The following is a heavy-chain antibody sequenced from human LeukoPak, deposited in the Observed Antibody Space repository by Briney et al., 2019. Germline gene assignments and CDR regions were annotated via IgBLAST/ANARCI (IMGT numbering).Heavy chain of an antibody. Sequence: SETLSLTCAVYGGSFSGYYWSWIRQPPGKGLEWIGEINRSGSTNYNPSLKSRVTISVDTSKNQFSLKLSSVTAADTAVYYCARYPYYYDSSGYSSASDYWGQGTLVTVSS. V-gene: IGHV4-34*01. J-gene: IGHJ4*02. CDR3: ARYPYYYDSSGYSSASDY. CDR2: INRSGST. D-gene: IGHD3-22*01. CDR1: GGSFSGYY.